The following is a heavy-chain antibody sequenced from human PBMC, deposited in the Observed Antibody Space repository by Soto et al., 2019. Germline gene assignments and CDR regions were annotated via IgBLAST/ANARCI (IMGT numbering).Heavy chain of an antibody. Sequence: GASVKVSCKASGYTFTSYDIIWVRQATGQGLEWMGWMNPSTGSTDXXXKFQGRLXXTRNTSISTVXMELSXLSFEDTDVYYCARGRIIVAGGFDPWGQGTLVTVSX. V-gene: IGHV1-8*01. D-gene: IGHD6-19*01. CDR1: GYTFTSYD. CDR3: ARGRIIVAGGFDP. CDR2: MNPSTGST. J-gene: IGHJ5*02.